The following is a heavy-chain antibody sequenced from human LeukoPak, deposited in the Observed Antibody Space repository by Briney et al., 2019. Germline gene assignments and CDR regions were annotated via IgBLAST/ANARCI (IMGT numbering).Heavy chain of an antibody. CDR3: ARDKTFEVVNYFDY. J-gene: IGHJ4*02. CDR2: IYYSGST. V-gene: IGHV4-39*07. D-gene: IGHD3-3*01. Sequence: SETLSLTCTVSGGSISSGSYYWGWIRQPPGKGLEGIGSIYYSGSTYYNPSLKSRITISLDTSKNHFSLNLSSVTAADTAVYYCARDKTFEVVNYFDYWGQGTLVTVSS. CDR1: GGSISSGSYY.